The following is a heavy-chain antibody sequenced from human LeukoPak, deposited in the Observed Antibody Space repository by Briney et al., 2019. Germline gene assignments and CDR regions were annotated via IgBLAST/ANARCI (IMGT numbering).Heavy chain of an antibody. J-gene: IGHJ6*03. D-gene: IGHD1-26*01. CDR1: GFTFSSYS. Sequence: PGGSLRLSCAASGFTFSSYSMNWVRQAPGKGLEWVSSISSSSSYIYYADSVKGRFTISRDNAKNSLYLQMNSLRAEDTAVYYCASGELLRLYYYYMDVWGKGTTVTVSS. V-gene: IGHV3-21*01. CDR3: ASGELLRLYYYYMDV. CDR2: ISSSSSYI.